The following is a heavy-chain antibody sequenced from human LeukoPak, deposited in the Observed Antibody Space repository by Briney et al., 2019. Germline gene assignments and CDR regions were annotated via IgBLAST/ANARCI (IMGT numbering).Heavy chain of an antibody. J-gene: IGHJ4*02. CDR3: ARGSRITIFGVVTSFDY. D-gene: IGHD3-3*01. CDR1: GYSFTSYW. V-gene: IGHV5-51*04. Sequence: GESLKISCKGSGYSFTSYWIGWVRQMPGKGLEWMGIIYPGDSDTRYSPSFQGQVTISADKPTSTAYLQWRSLRASDTAMYYCARGSRITIFGVVTSFDYWGQGTLVTVSS. CDR2: IYPGDSDT.